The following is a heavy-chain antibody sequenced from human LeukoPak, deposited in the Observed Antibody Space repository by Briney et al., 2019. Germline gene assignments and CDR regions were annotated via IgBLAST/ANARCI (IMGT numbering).Heavy chain of an antibody. Sequence: GGPLRLSCAASGFTFSSYGMHWVRQAPGKGLEGVAVISYDGSNKYYADSVKGRFTISRDNSKNTLYLQMNSLRAEYTAVYYCAKLVVSFVPAAEGTIDYWGQGTLVTVSS. CDR2: ISYDGSNK. D-gene: IGHD2-15*01. V-gene: IGHV3-30*18. J-gene: IGHJ4*02. CDR3: AKLVVSFVPAAEGTIDY. CDR1: GFTFSSYG.